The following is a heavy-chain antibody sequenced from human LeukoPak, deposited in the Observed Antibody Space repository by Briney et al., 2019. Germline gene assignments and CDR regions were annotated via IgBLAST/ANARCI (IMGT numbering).Heavy chain of an antibody. Sequence: GGSLRLSCVASGFTFSTYWMSWVRQAPGKGLEWVANIKHDASASYYVGSVRGRFTISRDNAKSSLYLQMNGPRAEDTAVYFCASGASPLIGRFDSWGQGTLVTVSS. D-gene: IGHD3-9*01. V-gene: IGHV3-7*03. J-gene: IGHJ4*02. CDR1: GFTFSTYW. CDR3: ASGASPLIGRFDS. CDR2: IKHDASAS.